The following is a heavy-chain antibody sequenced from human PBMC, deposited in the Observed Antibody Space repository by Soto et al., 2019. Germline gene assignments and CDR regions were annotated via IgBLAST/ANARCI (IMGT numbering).Heavy chain of an antibody. D-gene: IGHD1-26*01. CDR2: IIPIFGTA. V-gene: IGHV1-69*01. CDR1: GGTFSSYA. Sequence: QVQLVQSGAEVKKPGSSVKVSCKASGGTFSSYAISWVRQAPGQGLEWMGGIIPIFGTANYAQKFQGRVTITADESTSTAYMELSSLRSEDTAVYYCARDWDGSGSNYENNWFDPWGQGTLVTVSS. J-gene: IGHJ5*02. CDR3: ARDWDGSGSNYENNWFDP.